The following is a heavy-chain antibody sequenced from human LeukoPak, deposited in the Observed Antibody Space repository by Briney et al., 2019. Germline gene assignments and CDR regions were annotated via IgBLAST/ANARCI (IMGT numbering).Heavy chain of an antibody. Sequence: PSETLSLTCAVYGGSLSGYYWSWIRQPPGKGLEWIGEINHSGSTNYNPSLKSRVTISVDTSKNQFSLKLSSVTAADTAVYCCARGPWWFGSGRGYYYYGMDVWGQGTTVTVSS. CDR2: INHSGST. CDR3: ARGPWWFGSGRGYYYYGMDV. D-gene: IGHD3-10*01. V-gene: IGHV4-34*01. J-gene: IGHJ6*02. CDR1: GGSLSGYY.